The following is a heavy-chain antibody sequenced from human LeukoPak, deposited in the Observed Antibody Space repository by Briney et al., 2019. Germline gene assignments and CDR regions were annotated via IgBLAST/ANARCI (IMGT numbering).Heavy chain of an antibody. D-gene: IGHD1-26*01. V-gene: IGHV3-21*01. Sequence: GGSLRLSCAASGFTFSSYSMNWVRQAPGKGLEWVSSISSSSSYIYYADSVKGRFTISRDNAKNSLYLQMDSLRAEDTAVYYCARRLTSSGSYSFDYWGQGTLVTVSS. CDR2: ISSSSSYI. CDR1: GFTFSSYS. J-gene: IGHJ4*02. CDR3: ARRLTSSGSYSFDY.